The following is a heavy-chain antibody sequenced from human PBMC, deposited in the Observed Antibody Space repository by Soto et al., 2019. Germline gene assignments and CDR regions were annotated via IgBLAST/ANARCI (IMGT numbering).Heavy chain of an antibody. J-gene: IGHJ1*01. Sequence: EVQLLESGGGLVQPGGSLRLSCAASGFTFSSYAMSWVRQAPGKGLEWDSGISGSGDSTYYADSVKGRFTVSRDNSKNTLYLQMNSLSAEDTAVYYCAKGVPGIAVAGTGYFQHWGQGTLVTVSS. D-gene: IGHD6-19*01. V-gene: IGHV3-23*01. CDR2: ISGSGDST. CDR3: AKGVPGIAVAGTGYFQH. CDR1: GFTFSSYA.